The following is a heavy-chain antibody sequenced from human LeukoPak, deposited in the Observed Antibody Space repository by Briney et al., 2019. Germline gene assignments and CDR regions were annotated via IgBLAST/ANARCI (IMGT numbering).Heavy chain of an antibody. D-gene: IGHD3-10*01. Sequence: GGSLRLSCEASGFTFRTSWMSWVCQAPGKGPEWVADINEDGIETYYVHSLRGRFTISRDNANNSLFLQMDSLRAEDTAVYYCARQARVTHFYGGFGSHFDFWGQGILVTVSS. CDR1: GFTFRTSW. V-gene: IGHV3-7*01. CDR3: ARQARVTHFYGGFGSHFDF. J-gene: IGHJ4*02. CDR2: INEDGIET.